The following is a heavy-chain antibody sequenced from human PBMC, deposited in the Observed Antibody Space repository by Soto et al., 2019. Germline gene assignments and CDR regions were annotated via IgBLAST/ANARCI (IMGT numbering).Heavy chain of an antibody. CDR3: ARVQVERPGPFDI. CDR1: GFNLSRYW. V-gene: IGHV3-74*01. CDR2: INNDGSST. Sequence: GGSLRLSCAASGFNLSRYWIHWVRQAPGKGLVWVSRINNDGSSTNYADSVKGRFTISRDNAKNTLYLQMNSLRAEDTAVYYCARVQVERPGPFDIWGQGTMVTVSS. J-gene: IGHJ3*02. D-gene: IGHD1-1*01.